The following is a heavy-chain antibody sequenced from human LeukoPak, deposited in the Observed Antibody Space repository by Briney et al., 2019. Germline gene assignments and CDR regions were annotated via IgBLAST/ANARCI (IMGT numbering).Heavy chain of an antibody. Sequence: ASVRVSCKASGYTFTSYGISWVRQAPGQGLEWMGWISTYSGNTNYAQMLQGRVTMTTDTSTSTAYMELRSLRSDDTAVYYCARDYYDTNGFYLIDYWGQGTLVTVSS. D-gene: IGHD3-22*01. CDR3: ARDYYDTNGFYLIDY. V-gene: IGHV1-18*01. J-gene: IGHJ4*02. CDR1: GYTFTSYG. CDR2: ISTYSGNT.